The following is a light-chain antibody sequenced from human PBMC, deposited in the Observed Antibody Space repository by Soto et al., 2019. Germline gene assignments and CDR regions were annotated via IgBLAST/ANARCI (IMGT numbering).Light chain of an antibody. CDR3: QHYNSYSEA. J-gene: IGKJ1*01. Sequence: DIQMTQSPSTLSASVGYRVTITCGASQSISSWLAWYQQKPGKAPKLLIYDASSLESGVPSRFSGSGSGTEFTLTISSLQPDDFATYYCQHYNSYSEAFGQGTKVDIK. V-gene: IGKV1-5*01. CDR2: DAS. CDR1: QSISSW.